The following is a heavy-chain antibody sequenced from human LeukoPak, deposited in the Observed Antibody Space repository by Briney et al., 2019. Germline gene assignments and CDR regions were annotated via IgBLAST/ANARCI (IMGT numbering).Heavy chain of an antibody. CDR2: IYYSGST. CDR1: GGSISSSSYY. V-gene: IGHV4-61*05. J-gene: IGHJ4*02. Sequence: SETLSLTCTVSGGSISSSSYYWGWIRQPPGKGLEWIGYIYYSGSTNYNPSLKSRVTISVDTSKNQFSLKLSSVTAADTAVYYCASSPDGEDFDYWGQGTLVTVSS. D-gene: IGHD4-17*01. CDR3: ASSPDGEDFDY.